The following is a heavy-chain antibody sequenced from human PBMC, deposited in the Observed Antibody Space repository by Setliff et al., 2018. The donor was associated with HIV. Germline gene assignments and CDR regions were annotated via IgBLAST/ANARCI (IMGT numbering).Heavy chain of an antibody. CDR1: GYTFTSDY. J-gene: IGHJ6*02. CDR3: ARDFVGYCSSMSCYEYSYYGMDV. V-gene: IGHV1-2*04. D-gene: IGHD2-2*01. Sequence: ASVKVSCKASGYTFTSDYIHWVRQAPGQGLEWMGWINPKSDGTNYAQKFQGWITMTRDPSISTAYMELSGLRSEDTAVYYCARDFVGYCSSMSCYEYSYYGMDVWGQGTTVTVSS. CDR2: INPKSDGT.